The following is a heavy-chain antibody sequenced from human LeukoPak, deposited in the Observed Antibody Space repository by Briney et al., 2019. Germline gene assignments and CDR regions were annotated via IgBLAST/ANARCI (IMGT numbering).Heavy chain of an antibody. CDR3: AKSLEDIVMVAAADY. D-gene: IGHD2-15*01. V-gene: IGHV3-23*01. J-gene: IGHJ4*02. CDR2: ISGSGGST. CDR1: GFTVSSNY. Sequence: GGSLRLSCAASGFTVSSNYMSWVRQAPGKGLEWVSAISGSGGSTYYADSVKGRFTISRDNSKNTLYLQMNSLRAEDTAVYYCAKSLEDIVMVAAADYWGQGTLVTVSS.